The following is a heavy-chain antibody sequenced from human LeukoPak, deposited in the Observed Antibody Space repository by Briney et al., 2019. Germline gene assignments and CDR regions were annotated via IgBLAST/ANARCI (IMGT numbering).Heavy chain of an antibody. CDR2: IHGSGGST. Sequence: PGGSLRLSCAASGFTFSNYAMSWVRQAPGKGLEWVSSIHGSGGSTYYADSVKGRFTISRDNSKNTLYLQMNSLRAEDTAVYYCAKDPTIFGVGYYYGMDVWGQGTTVTVSS. D-gene: IGHD3-3*01. CDR3: AKDPTIFGVGYYYGMDV. J-gene: IGHJ6*02. CDR1: GFTFSNYA. V-gene: IGHV3-23*01.